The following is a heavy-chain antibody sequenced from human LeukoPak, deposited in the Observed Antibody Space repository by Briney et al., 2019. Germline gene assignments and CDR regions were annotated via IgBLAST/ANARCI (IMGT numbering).Heavy chain of an antibody. CDR3: ARSRGLVTFDAFDI. V-gene: IGHV1-2*02. J-gene: IGHJ3*02. D-gene: IGHD3/OR15-3a*01. CDR2: INPNSGAT. CDR1: GYTLTDYY. Sequence: ASVKVSCKASGYTLTDYYLHWVRQAPGQGFKWMGWINPNSGATHYAQSFQARVTMTRDTSIASSYMELTGLESDDTAVYYCARSRGLVTFDAFDIWGRGTMVTVSS.